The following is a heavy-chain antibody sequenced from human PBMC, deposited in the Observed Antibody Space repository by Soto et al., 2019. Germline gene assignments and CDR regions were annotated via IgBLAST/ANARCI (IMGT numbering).Heavy chain of an antibody. D-gene: IGHD3-10*02. J-gene: IGHJ5*01. CDR1: GGSISSSSYY. CDR2: IYYSGST. CDR3: AKHGASRDLCGWFDY. Sequence: SETLSLTCTVSGGSISSSSYYWGWIRQPPGKGLEWIGSIYYSGSTYYNPSLKSRVTISVDTSKNQFSLKLSSVTAADTAVYYSAKHGASRDLCGWFDYWGQGTLVTGS. V-gene: IGHV4-39*01.